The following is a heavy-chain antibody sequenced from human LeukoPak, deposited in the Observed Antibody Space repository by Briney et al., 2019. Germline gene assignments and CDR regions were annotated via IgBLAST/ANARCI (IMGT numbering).Heavy chain of an antibody. D-gene: IGHD3-10*01. CDR1: GGSFSGSY. Sequence: SETLSLTCAVYGGSFSGSYWNWIRQPPGKGLEWIGEINHSGSTKYNPSLKSRVTISVDTSKNQFSLKLSSVTAADTAVYYCARDGRGFGESGFDIWGQGTMVTVSS. J-gene: IGHJ3*02. CDR3: ARDGRGFGESGFDI. V-gene: IGHV4-34*01. CDR2: INHSGST.